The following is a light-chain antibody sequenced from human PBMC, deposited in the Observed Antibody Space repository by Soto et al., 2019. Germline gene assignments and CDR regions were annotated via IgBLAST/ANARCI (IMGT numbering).Light chain of an antibody. CDR1: RSDVGGYNY. CDR3: SSYTRSSTQA. Sequence: QSALTQPASVSASPGQSITISCTGTRSDVGGYNYVSWYQQHPGKAPKLIIYEVSNRPSGVSNRFSGSKSGNTASLTISGHQAEDEADYYCSSYTRSSTQAFGTGTKVTV. V-gene: IGLV2-14*01. J-gene: IGLJ1*01. CDR2: EVS.